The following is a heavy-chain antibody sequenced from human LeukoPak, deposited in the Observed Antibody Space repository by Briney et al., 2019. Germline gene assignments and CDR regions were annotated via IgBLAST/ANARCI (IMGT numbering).Heavy chain of an antibody. Sequence: SVKVSCKASGGTFSSYAISWVRQAPGQGLEWMGRIIPILGIANYAQKFQGRVTITADKSTSTAYMELSSLRSEDTAVYYCARAGIAVAGRYFDYWGQGTLVIVSS. CDR3: ARAGIAVAGRYFDY. V-gene: IGHV1-69*04. CDR1: GGTFSSYA. J-gene: IGHJ4*02. CDR2: IIPILGIA. D-gene: IGHD6-19*01.